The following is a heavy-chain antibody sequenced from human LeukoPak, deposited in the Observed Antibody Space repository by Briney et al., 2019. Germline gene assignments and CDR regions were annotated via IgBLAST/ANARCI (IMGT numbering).Heavy chain of an antibody. CDR2: INPDDSAK. CDR3: ARDRAYSSFDY. V-gene: IGHV3-7*01. J-gene: IGHJ4*02. Sequence: GGSLRLSCAASGFTFHNSWMNWLRQAPGKGLEWVTSINPDDSAKYYVDSVRGRFTISRDNAKNSLYLQMSSLRAEDTAVYYCARDRAYSSFDYWGQGTLVTVSS. CDR1: GFTFHNSW. D-gene: IGHD5-18*01.